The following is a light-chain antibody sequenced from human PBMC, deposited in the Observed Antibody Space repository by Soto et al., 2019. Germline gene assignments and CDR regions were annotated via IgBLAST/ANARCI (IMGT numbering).Light chain of an antibody. CDR2: EVT. CDR3: SSYAANNNFVV. V-gene: IGLV2-8*01. J-gene: IGLJ2*01. CDR1: SSDVGAYKY. Sequence: QSALTQPPSAAGSPGQSVTISCTGTSSDVGAYKYVSWYQQHPGKAPKLMIYEVTKRPSGVPGRLSGSKSGNTASLTVSGLQAEDEADYYCSSYAANNNFVVFGGGTKLTVL.